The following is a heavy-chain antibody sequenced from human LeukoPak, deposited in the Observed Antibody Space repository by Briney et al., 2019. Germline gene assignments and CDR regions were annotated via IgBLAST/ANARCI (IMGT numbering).Heavy chain of an antibody. J-gene: IGHJ6*02. CDR3: ARKVVVPAFYYYGMDV. V-gene: IGHV4-34*01. CDR1: GGSFSGYY. D-gene: IGHD2-2*01. Sequence: SETLSLTCTVYGGSFSGYYWSWIRQPPGKGLEWIGEINHSGSTNYNPSLKSRVTISVDTSKNQFSLKLSSVTAADTAVYYCARKVVVPAFYYYGMDVWGQGTTVTVSS. CDR2: INHSGST.